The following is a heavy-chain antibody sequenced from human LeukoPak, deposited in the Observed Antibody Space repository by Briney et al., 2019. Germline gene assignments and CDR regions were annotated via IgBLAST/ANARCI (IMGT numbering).Heavy chain of an antibody. CDR2: IYYSGST. V-gene: IGHV4-59*01. D-gene: IGHD3-10*01. J-gene: IGHJ4*02. Sequence: SETLSLTCTVSGGSISSYYWSWIRQPPGKGLEWIGYIYYSGSTNYNPSLKSRVTISVDTSKNQFSLKLSSVTADDTAVYYCARAVVWFGELSRSYFDYWGQGTLVTVSS. CDR1: GGSISSYY. CDR3: ARAVVWFGELSRSYFDY.